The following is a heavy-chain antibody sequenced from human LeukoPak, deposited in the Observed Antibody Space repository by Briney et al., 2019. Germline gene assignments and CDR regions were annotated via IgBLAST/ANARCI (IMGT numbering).Heavy chain of an antibody. D-gene: IGHD3-3*01. CDR3: AKDRPGSDFWSGYYPYYFDY. CDR2: IRYDGSNK. V-gene: IGHV3-30*02. CDR1: GFTFSSCG. Sequence: GGSLRLSCAASGFTFSSCGMHWVRQAPGKGLEWVAFIRYDGSNKYYADSVKDRFTISRDNSKNTLYLQMNSLRAEDTAVYYCAKDRPGSDFWSGYYPYYFDYWGQGTLVTVSS. J-gene: IGHJ4*02.